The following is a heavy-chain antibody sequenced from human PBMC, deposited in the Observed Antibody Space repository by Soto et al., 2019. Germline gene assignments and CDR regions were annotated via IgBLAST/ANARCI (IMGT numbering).Heavy chain of an antibody. V-gene: IGHV4-30-4*08. CDR1: GGSVSSGDYY. Sequence: ASETLSLTCTVSGGSVSSGDYYWSWIRQHPGKGLEWIGYIYSSGSTYYNPSLKSRVTISVDTSKNQFSLKLSSVTAADTAVYYCRRSSRYSTDVWGQGTTVTVSS. CDR3: RRSSRYSTDV. D-gene: IGHD6-13*01. CDR2: IYSSGST. J-gene: IGHJ6*02.